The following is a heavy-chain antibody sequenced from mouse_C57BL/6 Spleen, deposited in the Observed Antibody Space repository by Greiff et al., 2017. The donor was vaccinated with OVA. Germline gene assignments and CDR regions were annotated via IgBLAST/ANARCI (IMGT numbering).Heavy chain of an antibody. D-gene: IGHD2-5*01. CDR1: GFTFSDYG. CDR3: ARKVYSNWGYWYFDV. CDR2: ISSGSSTI. V-gene: IGHV5-17*01. J-gene: IGHJ1*03. Sequence: DVKLVESGGGLVKPGGSLKLSCAASGFTFSDYGMHWVRQAPEKGLEWVAYISSGSSTIYYADTVKGRFTISRDNAKNTLFLQMTSLRSEDTAMYYCARKVYSNWGYWYFDVWGTGTTVTVSS.